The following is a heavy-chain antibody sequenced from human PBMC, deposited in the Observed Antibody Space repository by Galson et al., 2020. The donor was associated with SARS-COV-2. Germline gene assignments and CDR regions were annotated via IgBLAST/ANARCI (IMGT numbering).Heavy chain of an antibody. CDR1: GFTFSSYS. Sequence: GESLKISCAASGFTFSSYSMNWVRQAPGKGLEWVSSISSSSSYIYYADSVKGRFTISRDNAKNSLYLQMNSLRAEDTAVYYCARVLGRGWYFDYWGQGTLVTVSS. CDR2: ISSSSSYI. J-gene: IGHJ4*02. CDR3: ARVLGRGWYFDY. D-gene: IGHD6-19*01. V-gene: IGHV3-21*01.